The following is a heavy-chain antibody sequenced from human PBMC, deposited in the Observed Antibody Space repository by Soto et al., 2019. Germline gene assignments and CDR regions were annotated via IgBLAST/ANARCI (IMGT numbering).Heavy chain of an antibody. J-gene: IGHJ4*02. D-gene: IGHD2-15*01. Sequence: QLQLQESGPGLVKPSETLSLTCTVSGGSISSSSYYWGWIRQPPGKGLEWIGSIYYRGNTYYNPSLTSRVTISVDTSKNPFSLMLSSVTAADTAVYYCAREGGGYCSGGSCQVDYWGQGTLVTVSS. CDR1: GGSISSSSYY. V-gene: IGHV4-39*02. CDR3: AREGGGYCSGGSCQVDY. CDR2: IYYRGNT.